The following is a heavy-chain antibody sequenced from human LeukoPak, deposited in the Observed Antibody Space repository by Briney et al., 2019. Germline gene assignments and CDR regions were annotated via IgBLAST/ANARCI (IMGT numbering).Heavy chain of an antibody. J-gene: IGHJ4*02. D-gene: IGHD3-16*01. CDR2: ISGSGGST. CDR1: GFTFSSYA. Sequence: GGSLRLSCAASGFTFSSYAMSWVRQAPGKGLEWVSAISGSGGSTGDADSVKGRFTISRDNSKNTLYLQMNSLRAEDTALYYCAKDSLPSYGGYFDYWGQGTLVTVSS. CDR3: AKDSLPSYGGYFDY. V-gene: IGHV3-23*01.